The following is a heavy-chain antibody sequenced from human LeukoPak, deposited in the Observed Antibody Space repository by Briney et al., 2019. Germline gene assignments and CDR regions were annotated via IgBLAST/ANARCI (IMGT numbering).Heavy chain of an antibody. CDR1: GGTFSSYA. V-gene: IGHV1-69*06. D-gene: IGHD2-15*01. Sequence: ASVKVSCKASGGTFSSYAISWVRQAPGQGLEWMGEIIPIFGTANYAQKFQGRVTITADKSTSTAYMELSSLRSEDTAVYYCARDRGGSAIFDYWGQGTLVTVSS. CDR2: IIPIFGTA. CDR3: ARDRGGSAIFDY. J-gene: IGHJ4*02.